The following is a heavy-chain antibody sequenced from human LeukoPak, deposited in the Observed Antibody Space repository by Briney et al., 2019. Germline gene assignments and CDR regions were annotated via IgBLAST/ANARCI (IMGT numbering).Heavy chain of an antibody. CDR1: GYTFTDYY. CDR3: AGSYSYYMDV. J-gene: IGHJ6*03. CDR2: INPNRGGR. V-gene: IGHV1-2*02. Sequence: GASVKVSCKASGYTFTDYYMHWVRQARGQGLEWMGWINPNRGGRNYAQKFQGRITMTRDTSNSTAYMELTRLRSADTAVYYCAGSYSYYMDVWGKGTTVTVSS.